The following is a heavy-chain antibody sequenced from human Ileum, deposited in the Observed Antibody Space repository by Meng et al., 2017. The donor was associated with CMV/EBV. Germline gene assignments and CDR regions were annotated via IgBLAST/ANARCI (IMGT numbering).Heavy chain of an antibody. CDR1: GDTFSADT. Sequence: KAPGDTFSADTISWVRQAPGQGLEWMGGIIPTLGSAKYAQKFQGRLTITTDESTSTEYMDLNSLTSEDTAVYYCARGFGTTWYAFDYWGQGTLVTVSS. D-gene: IGHD6-13*01. V-gene: IGHV1-69*16. CDR3: ARGFGTTWYAFDY. J-gene: IGHJ4*02. CDR2: IIPTLGSA.